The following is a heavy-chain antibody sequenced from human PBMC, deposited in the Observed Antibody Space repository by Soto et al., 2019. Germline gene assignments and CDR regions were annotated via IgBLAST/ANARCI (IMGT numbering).Heavy chain of an antibody. Sequence: SETLSLTCTVSGGSISSGDYYWSWIRQPPGKGLEWIGYMYNTGSTDYNPSFKSRVTISIDTSKNQFSLKLNSVTAADTAVCYCARDSRLGFPDYWGQGTLVTVSS. CDR1: GGSISSGDYY. CDR3: ARDSRLGFPDY. V-gene: IGHV4-61*08. J-gene: IGHJ4*02. D-gene: IGHD3-16*01. CDR2: MYNTGST.